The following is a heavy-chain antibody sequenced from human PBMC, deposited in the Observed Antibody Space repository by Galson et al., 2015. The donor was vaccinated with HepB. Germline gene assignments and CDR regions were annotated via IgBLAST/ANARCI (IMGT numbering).Heavy chain of an antibody. J-gene: IGHJ6*02. Sequence: SVKVSCKASGYTFTSYGISWVRQAPGQGLEWMGWTNTYNGNTNFAQELQGRVTMTTDSSTSTAYMELRSLRSDDTAVYYCARVGAAAIYYYYAMDVWGQGTTVTVSS. D-gene: IGHD6-13*01. V-gene: IGHV1-18*01. CDR2: TNTYNGNT. CDR1: GYTFTSYG. CDR3: ARVGAAAIYYYYAMDV.